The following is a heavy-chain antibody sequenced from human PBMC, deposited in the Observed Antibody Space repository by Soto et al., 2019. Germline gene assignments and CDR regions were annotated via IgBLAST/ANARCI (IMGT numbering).Heavy chain of an antibody. J-gene: IGHJ6*03. V-gene: IGHV3-30*18. CDR1: GFIFNTYG. CDR2: ISYDGSNI. CDR3: AKAWGNFDMYFYYYMDV. D-gene: IGHD4-4*01. Sequence: QVQLVESGGGVVQPGWSLRLSCAASGFIFNTYGMHWVRQAPGKGLEWVALISYDGSNIYSADSVKGRLTISRDNSKNTLYLQMNSLGAEDSAVYYCAKAWGNFDMYFYYYMDVWGKGTTVTVSS.